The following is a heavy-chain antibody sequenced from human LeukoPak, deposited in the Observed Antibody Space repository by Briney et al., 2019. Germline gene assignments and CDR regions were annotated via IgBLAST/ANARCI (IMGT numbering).Heavy chain of an antibody. CDR3: ARGNTMVRRYGMDV. D-gene: IGHD3-10*01. J-gene: IGHJ6*02. V-gene: IGHV1-69*04. CDR2: IIPILGIA. CDR1: VGTFSSYA. Sequence: GASVTVSFKASVGTFSSYAISWVRQAPGQGLAWMGRIIPILGIANYAQKFQGRVTITADKSTSTAYMELSSLRSEDTAVYYCARGNTMVRRYGMDVWGQGTTVTVSS.